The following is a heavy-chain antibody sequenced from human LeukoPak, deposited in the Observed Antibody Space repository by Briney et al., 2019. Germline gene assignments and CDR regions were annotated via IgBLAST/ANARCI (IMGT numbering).Heavy chain of an antibody. Sequence: GGSLRLSCAASGLTFRNYVIHWVRQAPGKGLEWVAVTSSDLNVKLYADSVKGRSTISRDNSRSTLYLQMNSLRPEDTAIYYCAREGYYGSGSPPSLYFDYWGQGTLVTVSS. V-gene: IGHV3-30-3*01. D-gene: IGHD3-10*01. CDR1: GLTFRNYV. CDR3: AREGYYGSGSPPSLYFDY. CDR2: TSSDLNVK. J-gene: IGHJ4*02.